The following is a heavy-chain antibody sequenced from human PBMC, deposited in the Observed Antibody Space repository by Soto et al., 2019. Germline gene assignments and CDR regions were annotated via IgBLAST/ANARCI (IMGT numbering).Heavy chain of an antibody. V-gene: IGHV3-72*01. CDR2: TRNKANSYTT. D-gene: IGHD3-22*01. CDR3: ATAGGGYHYAY. J-gene: IGHJ4*02. CDR1: GFTFSDHY. Sequence: GGSLRLSCAASGFTFSDHYMDWVRQAPGKGLEWVGRTRNKANSYTTEYAASVTGRFIISRDDSENSLFLEMNSLKAEDTAVYYCATAGGGYHYAYWGQGTQVTVSS.